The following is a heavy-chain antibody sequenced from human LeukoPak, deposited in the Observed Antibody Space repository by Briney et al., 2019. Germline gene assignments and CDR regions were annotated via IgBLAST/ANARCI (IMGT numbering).Heavy chain of an antibody. CDR3: ARDRTWELPLIGY. J-gene: IGHJ4*02. Sequence: GGSLRLSCAASGFTFSSYWMSWVRQAPGKGLEWVANIKQDGSEKYYVDSVKGRFTTSRDNAKNSLYLQMNSLRAEDTAVYYCARDRTWELPLIGYWGQGTLVTVSS. CDR2: IKQDGSEK. V-gene: IGHV3-7*01. CDR1: GFTFSSYW. D-gene: IGHD1-26*01.